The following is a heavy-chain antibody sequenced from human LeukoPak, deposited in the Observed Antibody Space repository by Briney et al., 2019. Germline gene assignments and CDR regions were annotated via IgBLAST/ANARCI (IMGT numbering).Heavy chain of an antibody. CDR1: GGTFSSYA. Sequence: SVKVSCKASGGTFSSYAISWVRQAPGQGLEWMGGIIPIFGTANYAQKFQGRVTITADESTSTAYMELSSLRSEDTAVYYCARVAARPPRQPDEFDYWGQGTLVTVSS. CDR2: IIPIFGTA. V-gene: IGHV1-69*13. D-gene: IGHD6-6*01. J-gene: IGHJ4*02. CDR3: ARVAARPPRQPDEFDY.